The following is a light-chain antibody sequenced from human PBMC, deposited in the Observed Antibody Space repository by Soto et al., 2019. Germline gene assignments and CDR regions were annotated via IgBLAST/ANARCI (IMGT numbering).Light chain of an antibody. CDR2: AAS. J-gene: IGKJ5*01. CDR3: QQLKSNLIT. CDR1: QGINSY. V-gene: IGKV1-9*01. Sequence: DIQLTQYKSFLSASVGDRVTITCRASQGINSYLAWYQQKPGKAPKLLIYAASTLQSGVPSRFSGSGSGTEFTLTISSLQPEDFATYYCQQLKSNLITFGQGTRLEIK.